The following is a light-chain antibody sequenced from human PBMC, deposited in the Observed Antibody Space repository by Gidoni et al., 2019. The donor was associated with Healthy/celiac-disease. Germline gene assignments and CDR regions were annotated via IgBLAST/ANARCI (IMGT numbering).Light chain of an antibody. CDR3: QQYYSTPNT. CDR2: WAS. V-gene: IGKV4-1*01. J-gene: IGKJ2*01. CDR1: QSVLYSSNNKNY. Sequence: DLVMTQSPDSLAVSLGERATFHCKSSQSVLYSSNNKNYLAWYQQKPGQPPKLLIYWASTRESGVPDRFSGSGSGTDFTLTISSLQAEDVAVYYCQQYYSTPNTFGQGTKLEIK.